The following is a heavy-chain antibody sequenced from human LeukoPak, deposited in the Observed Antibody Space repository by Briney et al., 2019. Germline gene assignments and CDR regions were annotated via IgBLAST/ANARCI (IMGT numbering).Heavy chain of an antibody. CDR2: IKQDGSDK. CDR1: GFTFSHYL. Sequence: GGSLRLSCAASGFTFSHYLMSWVRQAPGKGLEWVANIKQDGSDKDYVDSVKGRFTISRDNAKNSLYLQMSSLRAEDTAVYYCARDLDGNQSPNWLDPWGQGTLVTVSS. D-gene: IGHD3/OR15-3a*01. V-gene: IGHV3-7*01. J-gene: IGHJ5*02. CDR3: ARDLDGNQSPNWLDP.